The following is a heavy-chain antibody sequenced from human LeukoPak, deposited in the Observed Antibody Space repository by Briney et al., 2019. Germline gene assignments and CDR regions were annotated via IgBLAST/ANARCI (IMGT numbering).Heavy chain of an antibody. CDR2: IIPIFGTA. CDR3: AAVVPAVMGYFDY. CDR1: GGTFSSYA. Sequence: ASVKVSCKASGGTFSSYALSWVRQAPGQGLEWMGGIIPIFGTANYAQKFQGRVTITADESTSTAYMELSSLRSEDTAVYYCAAVVPAVMGYFDYWGQGTPVTVSS. J-gene: IGHJ4*02. V-gene: IGHV1-69*01. D-gene: IGHD2-2*01.